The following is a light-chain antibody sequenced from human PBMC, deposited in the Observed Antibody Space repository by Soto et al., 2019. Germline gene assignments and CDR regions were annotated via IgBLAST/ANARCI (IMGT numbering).Light chain of an antibody. CDR3: QQYGSSPRT. CDR2: DTS. V-gene: IGKV3-20*01. CDR1: QGIGDT. Sequence: EIVLTQSPGTLSVSLGEGVTLXXRASQGIGDTLAWYQHKPGQTPRXLIYDTSARATGVPARFSGSGSGTDFTLTITRLEPEDFAVYFCQQYGSSPRTFGQGTRLEIK. J-gene: IGKJ5*01.